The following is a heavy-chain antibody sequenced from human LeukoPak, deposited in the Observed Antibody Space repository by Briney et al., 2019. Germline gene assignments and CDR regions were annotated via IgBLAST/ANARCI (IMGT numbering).Heavy chain of an antibody. CDR3: AKGGYSRTNYLYYFDY. J-gene: IGHJ4*02. CDR1: GFTFSSYN. CDR2: ISSSSSYI. V-gene: IGHV3-21*04. D-gene: IGHD6-13*01. Sequence: GGSLRLSCAASGFTFSSYNMNWVRQAPGKGLEWVSFISSSSSYIYYADSVKGRFTISRDNSKNTLYLQMNSLRAEDTAVYYCAKGGYSRTNYLYYFDYWGQGTLVTVSS.